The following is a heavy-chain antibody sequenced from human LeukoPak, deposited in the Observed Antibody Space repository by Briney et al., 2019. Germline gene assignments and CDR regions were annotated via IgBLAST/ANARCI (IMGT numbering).Heavy chain of an antibody. CDR3: ARDYSSGWPNFDY. D-gene: IGHD6-19*01. Sequence: ASVKVPCKTSGYTFTSYSISWVRQAPGQGLEWMGWISTYNGNTNYAQKLQGRVTMTTDTSTSTAYMELRSLRSDDTAVYYCARDYSSGWPNFDYWGQGTLVTVSS. CDR2: ISTYNGNT. CDR1: GYTFTSYS. J-gene: IGHJ4*02. V-gene: IGHV1-18*01.